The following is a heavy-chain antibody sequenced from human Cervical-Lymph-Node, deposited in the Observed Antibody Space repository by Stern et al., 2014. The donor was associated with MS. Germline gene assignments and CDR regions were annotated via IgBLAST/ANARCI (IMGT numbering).Heavy chain of an antibody. Sequence: QVTLRESGPALVKPTQTLTLTCTFSGFSLSTSGMCVSWIRQPPGKALEWLALIDWDDDKYYSTSLKTRLTISKDTSKNQVVLTMTNMDPVDTATYYCARIAYYYGSGNPPMGEDYGMDVWGQGTTVTVSS. CDR3: ARIAYYYGSGNPPMGEDYGMDV. J-gene: IGHJ6*02. D-gene: IGHD3-10*01. CDR1: GFSLSTSGMC. V-gene: IGHV2-70*01. CDR2: IDWDDDK.